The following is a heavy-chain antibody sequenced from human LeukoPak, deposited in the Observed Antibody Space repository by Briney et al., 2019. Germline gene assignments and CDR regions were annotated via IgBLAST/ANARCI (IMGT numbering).Heavy chain of an antibody. CDR1: GFIVSGNY. D-gene: IGHD5-18*01. Sequence: GGSLRLSCAASGFIVSGNYMIWVRQAPGKGLEWVSVIYNDGTTDYADSVKGRFTISRDNSKNALHLEMNSLRAEDTAVYYCAKSAASYGYKFGFWAQGTLVIVSS. V-gene: IGHV3-66*01. CDR2: IYNDGTT. J-gene: IGHJ4*02. CDR3: AKSAASYGYKFGF.